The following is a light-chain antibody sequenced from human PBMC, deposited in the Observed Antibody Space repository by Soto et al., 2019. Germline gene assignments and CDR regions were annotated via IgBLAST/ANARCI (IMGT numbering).Light chain of an antibody. CDR2: SGS. CDR1: ESINRH. J-gene: IGKJ5*01. Sequence: DIQMTQSPSSLSASVGDRVTITCRASESINRHLNWYQQKPGQAPKLLIYSGSSLQNGVPSRFSGSGYGTDFIHTICNLQPEYFATYYCQQSYSTLSITFGQGTRLEIK. CDR3: QQSYSTLSIT. V-gene: IGKV1-39*01.